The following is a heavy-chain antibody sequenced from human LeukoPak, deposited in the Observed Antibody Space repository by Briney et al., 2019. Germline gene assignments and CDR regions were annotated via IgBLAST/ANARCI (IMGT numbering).Heavy chain of an antibody. V-gene: IGHV4-59*12. CDR2: IYYSGST. CDR1: GGSISSYY. CDR3: ARGVGYYYYYGMDV. J-gene: IGHJ6*02. Sequence: PSETLSLTCTVSGGSISSYYWSWIRQPPGKGLEWIGYIYYSGSTNYNPSLKSRVTISVDTSKNQFSLKLSSVTAADTAVYYCARGVGYYYYYGMDVWGQGTTVTVSS.